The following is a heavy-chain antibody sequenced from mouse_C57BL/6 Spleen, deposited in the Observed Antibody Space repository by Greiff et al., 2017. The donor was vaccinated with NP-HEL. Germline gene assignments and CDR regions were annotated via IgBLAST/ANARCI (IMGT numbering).Heavy chain of an antibody. D-gene: IGHD2-4*01. Sequence: QVQLQQPGAELVKPGASVKLSCKASGYTFTSYWMQWVKQRPGQGLEWIGEIDPSDSYTNYNQKFKGKATLTVDTSSSTAYMQLSSLTSEASAVCDSAGRDYDYDVAYWGQGTLVTVSA. CDR2: IDPSDSYT. CDR1: GYTFTSYW. J-gene: IGHJ3*01. CDR3: AGRDYDYDVAY. V-gene: IGHV1-50*01.